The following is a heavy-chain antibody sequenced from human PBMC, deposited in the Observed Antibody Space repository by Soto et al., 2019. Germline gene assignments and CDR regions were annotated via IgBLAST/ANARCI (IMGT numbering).Heavy chain of an antibody. Sequence: GGSLRLSCAASGFTFSSHAMHWVRQAPGKGLEYVSAISSNGGSTYYANSVKGRFTISRDNSKNTLYLQMGSLRAEDMAVYYCARENWNHPSYTFDIWGQGTMVTVSS. CDR2: ISSNGGST. CDR1: GFTFSSHA. V-gene: IGHV3-64*01. D-gene: IGHD1-1*01. J-gene: IGHJ3*02. CDR3: ARENWNHPSYTFDI.